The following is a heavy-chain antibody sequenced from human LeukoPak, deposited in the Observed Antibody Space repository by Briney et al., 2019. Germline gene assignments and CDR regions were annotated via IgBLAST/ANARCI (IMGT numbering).Heavy chain of an antibody. V-gene: IGHV3-23*01. CDR3: AKGGGYDILTGSALGYFDL. CDR2: ISGSGGST. J-gene: IGHJ2*01. Sequence: GGSLGLSCAASGFTFSSYAMSWVRQAPGKGLEWVSAISGSGGSTYYADSVKGRFTISRDNSKNTLYLQMNSLRAEDTAVYYCAKGGGYDILTGSALGYFDLWGRGTLVTVSS. D-gene: IGHD3-9*01. CDR1: GFTFSSYA.